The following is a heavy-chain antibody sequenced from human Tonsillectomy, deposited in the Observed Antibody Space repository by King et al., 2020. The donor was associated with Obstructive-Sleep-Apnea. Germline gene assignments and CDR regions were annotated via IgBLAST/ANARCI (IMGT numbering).Heavy chain of an antibody. CDR2: IYYSGST. CDR1: GDSINSYY. V-gene: IGHV4-59*01. Sequence: VQLQESGPGLVKPSETLSLTCTVSGDSINSYYWSWIRQPPGKGLEWLGYIYYSGSTNYNPSLKSRVTISLDTSKNQFSLKLSSVTAADTAVYYCARLXAXILDXXGQGTLVTVSS. J-gene: IGHJ5*02. D-gene: IGHD5-12*01. CDR3: ARLXAXILDX.